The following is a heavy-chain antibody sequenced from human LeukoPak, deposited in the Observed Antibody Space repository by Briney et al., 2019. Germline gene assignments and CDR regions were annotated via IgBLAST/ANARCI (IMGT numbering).Heavy chain of an antibody. D-gene: IGHD1-14*01. CDR1: GGSISSYY. V-gene: IGHV4-4*07. CDR3: TRALYTSSFDY. Sequence: SETLSLTCTVSGGSISSYYWSWIRQPAGRGLEWIGRIYTSGSTNYNPSLKSRVSISVDTSKNQFSLNLTSVSAADTALYYCTRALYTSSFDYWGQGTLVTVSS. CDR2: IYTSGST. J-gene: IGHJ4*02.